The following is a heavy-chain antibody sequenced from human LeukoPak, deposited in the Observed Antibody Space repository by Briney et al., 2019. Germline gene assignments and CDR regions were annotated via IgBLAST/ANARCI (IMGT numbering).Heavy chain of an antibody. Sequence: GGSLRLSCAAAGFTLSSFGMHWVRQAPGKGLEWVAVISYDGSDKYYADSVKGRFTISRDNSKNTLYLQMNSLRAEDTAVYYCARDYSGSYWVPPSHWGQGALVPSPQ. J-gene: IGHJ4*02. CDR3: ARDYSGSYWVPPSH. V-gene: IGHV3-30*04. CDR1: GFTLSSFG. D-gene: IGHD1-26*01. CDR2: ISYDGSDK.